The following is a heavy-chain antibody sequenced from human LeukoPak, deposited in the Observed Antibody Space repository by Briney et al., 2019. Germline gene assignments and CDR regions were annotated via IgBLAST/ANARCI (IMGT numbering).Heavy chain of an antibody. CDR3: AREGSGSFMEYYFDY. J-gene: IGHJ4*02. CDR1: GFTFSSYG. V-gene: IGHV3-33*01. D-gene: IGHD1-26*01. Sequence: GGSLRLSCAASGFTFSSYGMHWVRQAPGKGLEWVAVIWYDGSNKYYADSVKGRFTISRDNSKNTLYLQMNSLRAVDTAVYYCAREGSGSFMEYYFDYWGQGTLVTVSS. CDR2: IWYDGSNK.